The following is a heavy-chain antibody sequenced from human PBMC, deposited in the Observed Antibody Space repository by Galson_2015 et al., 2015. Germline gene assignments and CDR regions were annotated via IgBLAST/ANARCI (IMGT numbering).Heavy chain of an antibody. V-gene: IGHV4-30-2*01. D-gene: IGHD4-23*01. Sequence: TLSLTCAVSGASISRSDYSWNWIRQTPAKGLEWIGYIYHSGNSKYNPSLKSRVAMSLDESNNQFSLRLDSVTAADTAVYFCARGGRVTVVGIVTTPFFDYWGQGALVTISS. J-gene: IGHJ4*02. CDR3: ARGGRVTVVGIVTTPFFDY. CDR1: GASISRSDYS. CDR2: IYHSGNS.